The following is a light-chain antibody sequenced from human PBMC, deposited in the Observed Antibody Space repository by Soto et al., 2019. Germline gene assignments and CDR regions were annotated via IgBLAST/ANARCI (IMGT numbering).Light chain of an antibody. Sequence: DIQMTQSPSSLSASVGDRVTITCRASQSIGSYLSWYQQKPGKAPKLLIYTASSLQSGVQSRFSGSASGTDVTLTISSLQPEDFATYYCHQSYSTPYTFGQGTKLEIK. J-gene: IGKJ2*01. CDR2: TAS. CDR3: HQSYSTPYT. CDR1: QSIGSY. V-gene: IGKV1-39*01.